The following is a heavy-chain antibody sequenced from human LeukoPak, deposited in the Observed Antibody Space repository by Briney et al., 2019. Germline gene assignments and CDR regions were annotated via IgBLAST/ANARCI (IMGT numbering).Heavy chain of an antibody. CDR2: ISSGGST. D-gene: IGHD6-25*01. CDR3: GRDLIGTAASWDC. Sequence: GGSLRLSCAASGFTVNNNYMNWVRQGPGKRLEWVSVISSGGSTYYADSVKGRFAISRDNSKNTLYLQMNSLRVEDTAVYYCGRDLIGTAASWDCWGQGTLVTVSS. J-gene: IGHJ4*02. CDR1: GFTVNNNY. V-gene: IGHV3-53*01.